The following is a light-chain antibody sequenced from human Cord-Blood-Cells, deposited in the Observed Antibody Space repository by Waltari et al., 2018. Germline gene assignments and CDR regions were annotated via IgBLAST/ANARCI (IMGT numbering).Light chain of an antibody. CDR1: QSVLYSSNNNNY. J-gene: IGKJ4*01. V-gene: IGKV4-1*01. Sequence: DIVMTHSPDSLAVSLGERATLNCKSSQSVLYSSNNNNYLAWYQQKPGQPPKLLIYWASTRESGVPDRFSGSGSGTDFTLTISSLQAEDVAVYYCQQYYSTPPTFGGGTKVEIK. CDR3: QQYYSTPPT. CDR2: WAS.